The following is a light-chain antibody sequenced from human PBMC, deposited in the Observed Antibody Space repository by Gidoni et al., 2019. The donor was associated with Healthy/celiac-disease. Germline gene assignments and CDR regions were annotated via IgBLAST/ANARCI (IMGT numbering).Light chain of an antibody. Sequence: EIVLTPSPATLSWSPGERATLSCRASQSVSSYLAWYQQKPGQAPRLLIYDASSRATGIPARFSGSGSGTDFTLTISILEPEDFAVYYCQQRNNWLTFGGGTKVEIK. CDR1: QSVSSY. CDR2: DAS. CDR3: QQRNNWLT. J-gene: IGKJ4*01. V-gene: IGKV3-11*01.